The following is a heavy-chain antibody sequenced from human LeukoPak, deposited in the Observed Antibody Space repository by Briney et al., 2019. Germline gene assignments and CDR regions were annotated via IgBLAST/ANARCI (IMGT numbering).Heavy chain of an antibody. CDR1: GFTFGNSW. J-gene: IGHJ4*02. V-gene: IGHV3-7*01. CDR3: ARANY. CDR2: IKQDGSEK. Sequence: QAGGSLRLFCAASGFTFGNSWMSWVRQAPGKGLEWVANIKQDGSEKYYVDSVKGRFTISRDNAKNSLYLQMNSLRADDTAVYYCARANYWGQGTLVTVSS.